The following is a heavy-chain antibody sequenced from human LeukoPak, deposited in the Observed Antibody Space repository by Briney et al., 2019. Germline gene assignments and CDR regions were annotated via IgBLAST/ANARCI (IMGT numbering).Heavy chain of an antibody. D-gene: IGHD1-1*01. Sequence: SETLSLTCAVSGDSISSGGHYWNWIRQRPGNGLEWIGYIFHTGSTYYNPSLKSRVTISVDTSKSQFFLKLSSVTAADTAVYYCARSPGRWNEYGRLEYWGQGALVTVSS. CDR3: ARSPGRWNEYGRLEY. CDR2: IFHTGST. J-gene: IGHJ4*02. V-gene: IGHV4-31*11. CDR1: GDSISSGGHY.